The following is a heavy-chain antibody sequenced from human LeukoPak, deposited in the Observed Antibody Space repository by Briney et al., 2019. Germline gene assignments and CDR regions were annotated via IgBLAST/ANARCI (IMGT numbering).Heavy chain of an antibody. Sequence: ASVKVSCKASGYTFTSYGISWVRQAPGQGLEWMGRISAYNGNTNYAQKLQGRVTMTTDTSTSTAYMELRSLRSDDTAVYYCARDLAGYCSGGSCYGWGYYYYYYMDVWGKGTTVTVSS. J-gene: IGHJ6*03. CDR2: ISAYNGNT. CDR3: ARDLAGYCSGGSCYGWGYYYYYYMDV. V-gene: IGHV1-18*01. D-gene: IGHD2-15*01. CDR1: GYTFTSYG.